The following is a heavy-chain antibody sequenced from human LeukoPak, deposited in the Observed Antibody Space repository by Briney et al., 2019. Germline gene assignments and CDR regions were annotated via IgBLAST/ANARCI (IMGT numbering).Heavy chain of an antibody. D-gene: IGHD6-19*01. CDR2: VYYSGST. J-gene: IGHJ3*02. V-gene: IGHV4-59*01. CDR3: ARDRRASSSGWFHDAFDI. Sequence: SETLGLTCTDSGGFISRYYWSWIRQPPGKRLEGVGYVYYSGSTNYNPSLKSRVTISVDTSKNQFSLKLSSVTAADTAVYYCARDRRASSSGWFHDAFDIWGQGTMVTVSS. CDR1: GGFISRYY.